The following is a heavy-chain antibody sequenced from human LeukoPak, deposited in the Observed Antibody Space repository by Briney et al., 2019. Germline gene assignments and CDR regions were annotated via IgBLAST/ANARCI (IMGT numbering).Heavy chain of an antibody. CDR2: IYHSGST. D-gene: IGHD5-18*01. Sequence: ASETLSLTCTVSGYSISSGYYWGWIRQPPGKGLEWIGSIYHSGSTYYNPSLKSRVTISVDTSKNQFSLKLSSVTAADTAVYYCARGRYSYGIDYWGQGTLVTVSS. CDR3: ARGRYSYGIDY. J-gene: IGHJ4*02. CDR1: GYSISSGYY. V-gene: IGHV4-38-2*02.